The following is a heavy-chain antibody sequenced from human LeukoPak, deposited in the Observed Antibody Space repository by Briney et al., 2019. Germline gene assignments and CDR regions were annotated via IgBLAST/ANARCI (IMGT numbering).Heavy chain of an antibody. CDR2: IIPIFGTA. V-gene: IGHV1-69*13. CDR3: ARGVSGSSLYDAFDI. J-gene: IGHJ3*02. D-gene: IGHD1-26*01. CDR1: GYTFSTYP. Sequence: SVKVSCKASGYTFSTYPMNWVRQAPGQGLEWMGGIIPIFGTANYAQKFQGRVTITADESTSTAYMELSSLRSEDTAVYYCARGVSGSSLYDAFDIWGQGTMVTVSS.